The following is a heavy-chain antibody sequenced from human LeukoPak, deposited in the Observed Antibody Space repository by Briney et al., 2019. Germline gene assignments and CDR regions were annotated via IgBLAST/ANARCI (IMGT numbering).Heavy chain of an antibody. V-gene: IGHV3-23*01. D-gene: IGHD3-16*01. CDR3: AREFIHYMDV. CDR2: ISGSGGST. CDR1: GFTFSSYA. J-gene: IGHJ6*03. Sequence: PGGSLRLSCAASGFTFSSYAMSWLRQAPGKGLEWISAISGSGGSTYYADSVKGRFTISRDNSKNTLFLQMNTLRAEDTAVYYCAREFIHYMDVWGKGTTVTISS.